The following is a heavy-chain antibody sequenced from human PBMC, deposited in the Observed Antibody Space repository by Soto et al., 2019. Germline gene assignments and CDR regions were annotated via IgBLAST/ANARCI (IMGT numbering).Heavy chain of an antibody. CDR1: GFTFSSYA. Sequence: GGSLRLSCAASGFTFSSYAMSWVRQAPGKGLEWVSAISGSGGGTYYADSVKGRFTISRDNSKNTLYLQMNSLRAEDTAVYYCAKDGFSTVTTYFQHWGQGTLLTVSS. D-gene: IGHD4-17*01. CDR2: ISGSGGGT. CDR3: AKDGFSTVTTYFQH. V-gene: IGHV3-23*01. J-gene: IGHJ1*01.